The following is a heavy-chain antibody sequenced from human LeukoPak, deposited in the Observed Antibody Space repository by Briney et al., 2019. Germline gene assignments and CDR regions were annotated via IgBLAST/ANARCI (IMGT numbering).Heavy chain of an antibody. V-gene: IGHV3-48*01. J-gene: IGHJ6*03. CDR1: GFTFSSYS. CDR3: ARDGVVTGFRPGYYYYMDV. D-gene: IGHD4-23*01. Sequence: HPGGSLRLSCAASGFTFSSYSMNWVRQAPGKGLEWVSYISSSSSTIYYADSVKGRFTISRDNAKNSLYLQMNSLRAEDTAVYYCARDGVVTGFRPGYYYYMDVWGKGTTVTVSS. CDR2: ISSSSSTI.